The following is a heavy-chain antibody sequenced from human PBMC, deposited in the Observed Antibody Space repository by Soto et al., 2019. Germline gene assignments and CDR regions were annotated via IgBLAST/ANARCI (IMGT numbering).Heavy chain of an antibody. Sequence: EVQLLGSGGDLVPPGGSLRLSCAASGFSFNNFAMRWVRQAPGKGLEWVSAISGSGDSAYYADSVKGRFTISRDNSKKTLFLQMSGLRGEDTAVYYCAKDSGDTSSWNWFDAWGQGTLVTVSS. CDR1: GFSFNNFA. V-gene: IGHV3-23*01. J-gene: IGHJ5*02. D-gene: IGHD6-13*01. CDR3: AKDSGDTSSWNWFDA. CDR2: ISGSGDSA.